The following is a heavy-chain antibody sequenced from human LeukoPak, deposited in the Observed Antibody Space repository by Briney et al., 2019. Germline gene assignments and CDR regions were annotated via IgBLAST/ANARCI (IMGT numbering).Heavy chain of an antibody. CDR3: ARDLVDSSGYANWFDP. V-gene: IGHV4-59*01. Sequence: SETLSLTCTVSGGSISSYYWSWIRQPPGKGLEWIGYIYYSGSTNYNPSLKSRVTISLDTSKNQFSLKLSSVTAADTAVYYCARDLVDSSGYANWFDPWGQGTLVTVSS. CDR1: GGSISSYY. CDR2: IYYSGST. D-gene: IGHD3-22*01. J-gene: IGHJ5*02.